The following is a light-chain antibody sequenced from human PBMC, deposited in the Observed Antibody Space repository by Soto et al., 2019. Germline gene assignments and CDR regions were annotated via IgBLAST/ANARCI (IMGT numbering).Light chain of an antibody. CDR2: DAW. Sequence: VLTQSPATLSLSPGERATLSCRASQSVTSYLAWYQQKPGQPPRLLIFDAWNRATAIPARFSGSGSGTEFTLTISSLQSEDFAVYYCQQYNIRETFGQGTKVDIK. V-gene: IGKV3D-15*01. CDR3: QQYNIRET. CDR1: QSVTSY. J-gene: IGKJ1*01.